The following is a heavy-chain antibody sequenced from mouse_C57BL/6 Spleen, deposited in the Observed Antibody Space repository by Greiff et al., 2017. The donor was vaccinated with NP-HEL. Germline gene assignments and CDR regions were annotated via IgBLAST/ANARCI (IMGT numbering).Heavy chain of an antibody. CDR3: ARVITTVVGYYDV. CDR2: IDPSDSET. V-gene: IGHV1-52*01. J-gene: IGHJ1*03. D-gene: IGHD1-1*01. Sequence: QVQLQQSGAELVRPGSSVKLSCKASGYTFTRYWMHWVKQRPIQGLEWIGNIDPSDSETHYTQKFKDKATLPVDKSSSPAYMQLSSLTSEDSAVNYCARVITTVVGYYDVWGTGPTVTVSS. CDR1: GYTFTRYW.